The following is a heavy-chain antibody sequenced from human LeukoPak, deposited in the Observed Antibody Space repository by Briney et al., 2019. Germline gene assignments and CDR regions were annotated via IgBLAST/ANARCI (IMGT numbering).Heavy chain of an antibody. J-gene: IGHJ5*02. D-gene: IGHD5-12*01. CDR3: ARVGQWPRIQNNWFDP. CDR2: IIPILGIA. CDR1: GGTFSSYA. Sequence: SVKVSCKASGGTFSSYAISWVRQAPGQGLEWMGRIIPILGIANYAQKFQGRVTITADKYTSTAYMELSSLRSEDTAVYYCARVGQWPRIQNNWFDPWGQGTLVTVSS. V-gene: IGHV1-69*04.